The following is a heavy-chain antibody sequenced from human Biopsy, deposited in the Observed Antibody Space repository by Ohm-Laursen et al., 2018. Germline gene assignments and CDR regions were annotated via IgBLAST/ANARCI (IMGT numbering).Heavy chain of an antibody. J-gene: IGHJ6*02. CDR1: GFTFSSYG. V-gene: IGHV3-30*02. Sequence: GSLRLSCTASGFTFSSYGMHWVRQAPGKGLEWVAFIWYDGFNRYYADSVKGRFTISRDNSRDTLYLQMSSLRAEDTAVYYCAKDRYNYTPIGGFSMDVWGQGTTVTVSS. CDR3: AKDRYNYTPIGGFSMDV. D-gene: IGHD5-18*01. CDR2: IWYDGFNR.